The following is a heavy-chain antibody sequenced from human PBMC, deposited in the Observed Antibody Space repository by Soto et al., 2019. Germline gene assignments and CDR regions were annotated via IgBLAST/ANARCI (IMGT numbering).Heavy chain of an antibody. CDR3: ARADEGGSDCDLGY. CDR2: ISSDGSNK. J-gene: IGHJ4*02. V-gene: IGHV3-30-3*01. Sequence: QVQLVESGGGVVQPGRSLRLSCAVSGFTFSSHAMHWVRQAPGKGLEWVTLISSDGSNKYYADSVKGRFTTSRDNSKNTMYLPMNSPRVEDTAVYYCARADEGGSDCDLGYWGQGAPVTVSS. D-gene: IGHD1-26*01. CDR1: GFTFSSHA.